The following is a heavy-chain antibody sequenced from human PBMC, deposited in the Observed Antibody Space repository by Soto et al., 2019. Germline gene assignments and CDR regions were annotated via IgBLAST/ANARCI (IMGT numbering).Heavy chain of an antibody. D-gene: IGHD2-15*01. V-gene: IGHV1-18*01. CDR1: GYTFTSYG. J-gene: IGHJ6*02. CDR3: ARDLRRNIVVVSYGMDV. Sequence: GSSVKVSCKASGYTFTSYGISWVRQAPGQGLEWMGWISAYNGNTNYAQKLQGRVTMTTDTSTSTAYMELRSLRSDDTAVYYCARDLRRNIVVVSYGMDVWGQGTTVTVSS. CDR2: ISAYNGNT.